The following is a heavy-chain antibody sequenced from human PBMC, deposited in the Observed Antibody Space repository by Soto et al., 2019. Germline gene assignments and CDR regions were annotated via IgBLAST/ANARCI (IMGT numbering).Heavy chain of an antibody. Sequence: QVQLVQTGAEVKKPGASVKVSCKASGYTFTSYGITWVRQAAGQGREWMGWMSAYNGNTNYAQKLQGRVTMTTDTSTREATMELSRLRSDDTAVYYCAKVQYDCWSDYFHRDYGMDVWGQGTTVTVSS. CDR3: AKVQYDCWSDYFHRDYGMDV. V-gene: IGHV1-18*04. CDR2: MSAYNGNT. CDR1: GYTFTSYG. D-gene: IGHD3-3*01. J-gene: IGHJ6*02.